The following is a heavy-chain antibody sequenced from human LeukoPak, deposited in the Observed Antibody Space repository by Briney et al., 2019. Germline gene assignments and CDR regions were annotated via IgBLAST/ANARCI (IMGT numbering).Heavy chain of an antibody. CDR1: GFTFSSYS. J-gene: IGHJ4*02. V-gene: IGHV3-21*01. CDR3: ARESREWVLVDY. D-gene: IGHD3-3*01. Sequence: GGSLRLSCAASGFTFSSYSMNWVRQAPGKGLEWVSSISSSSSCIYYADSVEGRFTISRDNAKNSQYLQMNSLRAEDAAVYYCARESREWVLVDYWGQGTLVAVSS. CDR2: ISSSSSCI.